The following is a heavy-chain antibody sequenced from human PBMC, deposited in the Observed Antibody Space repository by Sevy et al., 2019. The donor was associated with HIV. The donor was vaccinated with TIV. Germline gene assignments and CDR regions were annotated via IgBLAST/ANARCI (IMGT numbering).Heavy chain of an antibody. Sequence: ASVKVSGKASGYPFTGYGISWVGQAPGQGLDWMGWVSAHNGDTNYAQKLQGRATMTTDTSTSKAYMELRSLRSDDTAVYFCAREMKGWLRSADFAYWGQGTLVTVSS. CDR1: GYPFTGYG. CDR3: AREMKGWLRSADFAY. V-gene: IGHV1-18*01. D-gene: IGHD5-12*01. J-gene: IGHJ4*02. CDR2: VSAHNGDT.